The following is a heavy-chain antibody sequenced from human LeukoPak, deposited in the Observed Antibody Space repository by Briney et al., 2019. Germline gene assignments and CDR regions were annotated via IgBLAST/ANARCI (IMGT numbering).Heavy chain of an antibody. D-gene: IGHD6-13*01. CDR3: AHSRPRTGYSFDV. J-gene: IGHJ3*01. Sequence: SGPTRVKPTQTLTLTCTCSGFSVRTDGVGVGWIRQPPGKALEWLALIYWSDEKRYRPSLKSRLTITKDTSKNQVVLTMTNTDPVDTATYFCAHSRPRTGYSFDVWGQGTMVTVSS. CDR1: GFSVRTDGVG. V-gene: IGHV2-5*01. CDR2: IYWSDEK.